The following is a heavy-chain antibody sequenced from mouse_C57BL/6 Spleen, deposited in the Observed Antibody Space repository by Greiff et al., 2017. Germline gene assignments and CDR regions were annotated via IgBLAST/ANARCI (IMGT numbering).Heavy chain of an antibody. CDR3: ARDPLYGGAY. CDR1: GYSITSGYY. D-gene: IGHD1-1*02. CDR2: ISYDGSN. Sequence: EVQLQESGPGLVKPSQSLSLTCSVTGYSITSGYYWNWIRQFPGNKLEWMGYISYDGSNNYNPSLKNRISITRDTSKNQFFLKLNSVTTEDTATYYCARDPLYGGAYWGQGTLVTVSA. J-gene: IGHJ3*01. V-gene: IGHV3-6*01.